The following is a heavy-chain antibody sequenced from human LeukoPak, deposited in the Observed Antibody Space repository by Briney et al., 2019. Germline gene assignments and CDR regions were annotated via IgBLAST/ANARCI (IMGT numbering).Heavy chain of an antibody. Sequence: PGGSLRLSCAASVFTFSSYGIHWVRQAPGKGLEWVAVISYDGSNKYYADSVKGRFTTSRDNSKNTLYLQMNSLRAEDTAVYYCARTGDGDYWGQGTLVTVSS. D-gene: IGHD3-16*01. V-gene: IGHV3-30*03. CDR1: VFTFSSYG. J-gene: IGHJ4*02. CDR3: ARTGDGDY. CDR2: ISYDGSNK.